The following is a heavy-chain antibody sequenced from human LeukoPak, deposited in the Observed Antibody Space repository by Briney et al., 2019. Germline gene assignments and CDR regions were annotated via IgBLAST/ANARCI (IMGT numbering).Heavy chain of an antibody. CDR3: ARDRPDAFGI. Sequence: GGSLRLSCAASGFTVSRNYMSWVRQAPGKGLEWVSVIYRGGSTYYADSVKGRFTISRDNSKNTLYLQMNSLRVEDTAVYYCARDRPDAFGIWGQGTMVTVSS. CDR1: GFTVSRNY. J-gene: IGHJ3*02. CDR2: IYRGGST. V-gene: IGHV3-53*01.